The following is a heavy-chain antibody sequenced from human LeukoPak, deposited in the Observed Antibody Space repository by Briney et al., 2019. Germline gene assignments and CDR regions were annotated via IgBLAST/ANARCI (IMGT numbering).Heavy chain of an antibody. Sequence: SETLSLTCAVYGYSISSSNWWGWIRQPPGKGLEWIGYIYYSGSIYYNSSLKSRLTMSVDTSKNQFSLKLSSVTAVDTAVDYSARVPTPYNSLPSSWYFDLWGRGTLVTVSS. V-gene: IGHV4-28*05. D-gene: IGHD6-19*01. CDR3: ARVPTPYNSLPSSWYFDL. J-gene: IGHJ2*01. CDR2: IYYSGSI. CDR1: GYSISSSNW.